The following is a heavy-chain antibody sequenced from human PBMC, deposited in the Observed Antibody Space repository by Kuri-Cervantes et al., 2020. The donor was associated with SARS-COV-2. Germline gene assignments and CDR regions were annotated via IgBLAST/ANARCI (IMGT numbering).Heavy chain of an antibody. CDR1: GGSFSGYY. Sequence: SETLSLTCAVYGGSFSGYYWSWIRQPPGKGLEWIGEINHSGSTNYNPSLKSRVTISVDTSKNQFSLKLSSVTAADTAVYYSARIVNYSKGNWNYGYYYYMDVWVKGTTVTVSS. CDR2: INHSGST. J-gene: IGHJ6*03. D-gene: IGHD1-7*01. V-gene: IGHV4-34*01. CDR3: ARIVNYSKGNWNYGYYYYMDV.